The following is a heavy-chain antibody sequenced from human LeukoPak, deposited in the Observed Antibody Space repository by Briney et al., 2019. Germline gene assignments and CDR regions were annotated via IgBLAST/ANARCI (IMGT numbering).Heavy chain of an antibody. V-gene: IGHV4-34*01. CDR1: GGSISSYY. CDR3: ARAYSSGWYAEYFQH. CDR2: INHSGST. Sequence: PSETLSLTCTVSGGSISSYYWSWIRQPPGKGLEWIGEINHSGSTNYNPSLKSRVTISVDTSKNQFSLKLSSVTAADTAVYYCARAYSSGWYAEYFQHWGQGTLVTVSS. J-gene: IGHJ1*01. D-gene: IGHD6-19*01.